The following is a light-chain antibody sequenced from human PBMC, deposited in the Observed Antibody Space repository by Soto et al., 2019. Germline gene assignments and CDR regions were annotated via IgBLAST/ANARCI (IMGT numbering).Light chain of an antibody. J-gene: IGKJ4*01. CDR2: GAS. CDR1: QSVSSI. Sequence: EIVMTQSPATLSVSPGERATLSCRASQSVSSILAWYQRKPGQAPRLLIYGASTRATGIPARFSGSGSGTEFTLTISSLQSEDFAVYYCPQYQNLPLTFGGGTKVEIK. CDR3: PQYQNLPLT. V-gene: IGKV3-15*01.